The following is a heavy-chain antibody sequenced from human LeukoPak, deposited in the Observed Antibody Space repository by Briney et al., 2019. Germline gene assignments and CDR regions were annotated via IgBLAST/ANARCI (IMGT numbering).Heavy chain of an antibody. CDR1: GFTFSSYG. Sequence: GRSLRLSCAASGFTFSSYGMHWVRQDPGKGLEWVAVIWYDGSNKYYADSVKGRFTISRDNSKNTLYLQMNSLRAEDTAVYYCARVYYDFWSGYHEYYFDYWGQGTLVTVSS. CDR3: ARVYYDFWSGYHEYYFDY. D-gene: IGHD3-3*01. V-gene: IGHV3-33*01. CDR2: IWYDGSNK. J-gene: IGHJ4*02.